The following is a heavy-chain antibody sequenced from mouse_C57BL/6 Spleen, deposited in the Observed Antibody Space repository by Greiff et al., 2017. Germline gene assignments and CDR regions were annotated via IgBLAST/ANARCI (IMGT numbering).Heavy chain of an antibody. Sequence: VQLQQPGAELVRPGTSVKLSCKASGYTFTSYWMHWVKQRPGQGLEWIGVIDPSDSYTNYNQKFKGKATLTVDTSSSTAYMQLSSLTSEDSAVXYCASNWAFDYWGQGTTLTVSS. V-gene: IGHV1-59*01. D-gene: IGHD4-1*01. CDR3: ASNWAFDY. CDR1: GYTFTSYW. CDR2: IDPSDSYT. J-gene: IGHJ2*01.